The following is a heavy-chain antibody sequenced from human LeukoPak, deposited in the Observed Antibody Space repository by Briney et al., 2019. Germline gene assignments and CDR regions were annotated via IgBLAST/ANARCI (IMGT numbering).Heavy chain of an antibody. CDR3: ARDRWELRTGWDY. CDR2: INPSGGST. J-gene: IGHJ4*02. CDR1: GYTFTSYG. D-gene: IGHD1-26*01. Sequence: EASVKVSCKASGYTFTSYGISWVRQAPGQGLEWMGIINPSGGSTSYAQKFQGRVTMTRDTSTSTVYMELSSLRSEDTAVYYCARDRWELRTGWDYWGQGTLVTVSS. V-gene: IGHV1-46*01.